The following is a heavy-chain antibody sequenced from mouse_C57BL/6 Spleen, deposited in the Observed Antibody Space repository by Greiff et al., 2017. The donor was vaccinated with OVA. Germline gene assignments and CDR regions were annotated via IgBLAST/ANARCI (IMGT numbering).Heavy chain of an antibody. CDR1: GYTFTSYW. CDR3: ARGDYYGSSYPFAY. D-gene: IGHD1-1*01. J-gene: IGHJ3*01. CDR2: IDPSDSYT. Sequence: QVQLQQPGAELVKPGASVKLSCKASGYTFTSYWMQWVKQRPGQGLEWIGEIDPSDSYTNYNQKFKGKATLTVDKSSSTAYMQLSSLTSEDSAVYYCARGDYYGSSYPFAYWGQGTLVTVSA. V-gene: IGHV1-50*01.